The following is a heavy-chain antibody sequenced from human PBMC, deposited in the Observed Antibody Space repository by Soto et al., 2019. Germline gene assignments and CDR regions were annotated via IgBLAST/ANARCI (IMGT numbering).Heavy chain of an antibody. Sequence: EVQLVESGGGLLKPGGSLRLSCTASGFSFTNAWMDWVRQAPGKGLEWVGRIKNNADGGAADYPAPVKGRFIISRDDSKNTLYLQMNSLKIEDTGVYYCTTEMRHTSGWYGAFDIWGQGTMVTVSS. D-gene: IGHD6-19*01. CDR3: TTEMRHTSGWYGAFDI. J-gene: IGHJ3*02. CDR1: GFSFTNAW. CDR2: IKNNADGGAA. V-gene: IGHV3-15*01.